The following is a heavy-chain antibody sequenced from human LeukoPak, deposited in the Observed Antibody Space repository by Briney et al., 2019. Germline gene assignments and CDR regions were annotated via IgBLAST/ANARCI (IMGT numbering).Heavy chain of an antibody. V-gene: IGHV3-23*01. D-gene: IGHD3-22*01. CDR2: ISGSGGST. CDR1: GFTFSSYA. J-gene: IGHJ4*02. CDR3: AKAGYDSSSYYYFDY. Sequence: PGGSLRLSCAASGFTFSSYAMSWVRQAPGKGLEWVSAISGSGGSTYYADSVKGRFTISRDNSKNTLYLQMNSLRAEDTAVYYCAKAGYDSSSYYYFDYWGQGTLVTVSS.